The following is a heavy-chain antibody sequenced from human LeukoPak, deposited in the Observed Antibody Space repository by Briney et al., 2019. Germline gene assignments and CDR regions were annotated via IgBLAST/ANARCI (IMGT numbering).Heavy chain of an antibody. CDR3: ARGQYRLSYFDY. Sequence: SETLSLTCAVYGGSFSGYYWSWIRQPPGKGLEGIGEINHSGSTNYNPSLKSRVTISVDTSKDQFSLKLSSVTAADTAVYYCARGQYRLSYFDYWGQGTLVTVSS. V-gene: IGHV4-34*01. J-gene: IGHJ4*02. D-gene: IGHD2-2*02. CDR2: INHSGST. CDR1: GGSFSGYY.